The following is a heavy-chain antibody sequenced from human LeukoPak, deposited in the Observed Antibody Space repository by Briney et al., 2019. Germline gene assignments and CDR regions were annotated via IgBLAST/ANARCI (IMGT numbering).Heavy chain of an antibody. V-gene: IGHV4-30-4*08. J-gene: IGHJ6*03. CDR1: GGSIISGDYY. CDR3: ARYYDTLSYMDV. D-gene: IGHD3-9*01. Sequence: SETLSLTCTVSGGSIISGDYYWTWIRQPPGKGLEWIGYIYYSGRTYYNPSLKSRLAISVYTSKNQFSLNLTSVTAAGTAIYFCARYYDTLSYMDVWGKGTTVTVSS. CDR2: IYYSGRT.